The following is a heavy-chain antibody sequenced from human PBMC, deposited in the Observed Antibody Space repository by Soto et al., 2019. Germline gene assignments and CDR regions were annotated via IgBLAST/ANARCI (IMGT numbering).Heavy chain of an antibody. Sequence: QVQLQQWGAGLLKPSETLSLTCAVYGGSFSGYYWSWIRQPPGKGLEWIGEINHSGSTNYNPSIKSRVTISVDTSKHQFSLKLSSVTAADTAVYYCARETPDYDILTGYYDYWGQGTLVTVSS. V-gene: IGHV4-34*01. J-gene: IGHJ4*02. CDR2: INHSGST. CDR1: GGSFSGYY. CDR3: ARETPDYDILTGYYDY. D-gene: IGHD3-9*01.